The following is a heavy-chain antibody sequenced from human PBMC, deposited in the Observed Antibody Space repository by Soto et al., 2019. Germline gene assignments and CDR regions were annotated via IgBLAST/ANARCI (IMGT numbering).Heavy chain of an antibody. CDR3: AKIWQRVVTAKYYYYGMDV. J-gene: IGHJ6*02. V-gene: IGHV3-30*18. CDR2: ISYDGSNK. D-gene: IGHD3-22*01. Sequence: PWGSLRVSCAAFGFTFSSYGIHWVLQAPGKGLEWVAVISYDGSNKYYADSVKGRFTISRDNSKNTLYLQMNSLRAEDTAVYYCAKIWQRVVTAKYYYYGMDVWGQGTTVTVSS. CDR1: GFTFSSYG.